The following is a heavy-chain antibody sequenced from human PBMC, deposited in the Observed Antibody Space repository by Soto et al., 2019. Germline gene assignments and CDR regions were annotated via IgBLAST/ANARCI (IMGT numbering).Heavy chain of an antibody. Sequence: SVKVSCKASGFTFTSSAVQCVRQARGQRLEWIGWIVVGSGNTNYAQKFQERVTITRDMSTSTAYMELSSLRSEDTAVYYCAAPSTIFGVVIIADYYYGMDVWGQGTTVTVSS. CDR3: AAPSTIFGVVIIADYYYGMDV. J-gene: IGHJ6*02. CDR2: IVVGSGNT. V-gene: IGHV1-58*01. D-gene: IGHD3-3*01. CDR1: GFTFTSSA.